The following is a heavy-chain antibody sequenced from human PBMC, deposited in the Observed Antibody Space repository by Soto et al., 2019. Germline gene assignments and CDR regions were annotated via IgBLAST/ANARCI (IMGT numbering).Heavy chain of an antibody. CDR3: ARGSHSPGIAVAGYYY. V-gene: IGHV1-69*01. Sequence: QVQLVQSGAKVKKPGSSVKVSCKASGVPFSTYAISWVRQAPGQGLEWMGGIIPIFGTANYAQKFQGRVTIAADEATTTAYLELSRLTSEDTAMYYCARGSHSPGIAVAGYYYWGQGTLVTVFS. CDR1: GVPFSTYA. D-gene: IGHD6-19*01. J-gene: IGHJ4*02. CDR2: IIPIFGTA.